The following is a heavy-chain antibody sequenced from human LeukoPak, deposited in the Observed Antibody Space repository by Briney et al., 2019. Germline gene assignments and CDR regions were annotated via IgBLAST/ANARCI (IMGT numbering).Heavy chain of an antibody. J-gene: IGHJ6*02. V-gene: IGHV3-9*01. CDR1: GFTFDDYA. CDR2: ISRNSGSI. Sequence: AGGSLRLSCAASGFTFDDYAMHWVRQAPGKGLEWVSGISRNSGSIGYADSVKGRFTISRDNAKNSLYLQMNSLRAEDTALYYCAKDMGGGGVGAYYYYGMDVWGQGTTVTVSS. D-gene: IGHD1-26*01. CDR3: AKDMGGGGVGAYYYYGMDV.